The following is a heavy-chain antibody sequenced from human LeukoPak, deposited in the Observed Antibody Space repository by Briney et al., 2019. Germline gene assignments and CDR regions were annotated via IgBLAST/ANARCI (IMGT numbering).Heavy chain of an antibody. CDR3: ARGLATFYHFSSDSHSRFDS. J-gene: IGHJ5*01. CDR1: GVSVSDYS. V-gene: IGHV4-34*01. CDR2: ISNTDST. D-gene: IGHD3-3*01. Sequence: PSQTLSLNCGVSGVSVSDYSCTWIRPTPGKWLEWIGEISNTDSTHYNPSLTSRLRISVSTTKPHSPLTMNSVTAADTAVYYCARGLATFYHFSSDSHSRFDSWGQGTLVSVSS.